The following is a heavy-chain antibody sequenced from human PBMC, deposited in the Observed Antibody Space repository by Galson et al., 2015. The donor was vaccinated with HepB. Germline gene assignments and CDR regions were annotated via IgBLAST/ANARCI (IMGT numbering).Heavy chain of an antibody. CDR3: AKRDTEDSYYGMDV. Sequence: SLRLSCAASGFTFSSYGMHWVRQAPGKGLEWVAFIRYDGSNKYYADSVKGRFTISRDNSKNTLYLQMNSLRAEDTAVYYCAKRDTEDSYYGMDVWGQGTTVTVSS. V-gene: IGHV3-30*02. CDR2: IRYDGSNK. D-gene: IGHD5-18*01. J-gene: IGHJ6*02. CDR1: GFTFSSYG.